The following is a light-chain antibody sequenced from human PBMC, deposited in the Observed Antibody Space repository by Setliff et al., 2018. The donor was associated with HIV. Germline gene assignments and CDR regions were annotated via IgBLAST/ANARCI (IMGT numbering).Light chain of an antibody. Sequence: QSVLTQPPSVSAAPGQRVTISCSGSSSSIGKNYVSWYQQLPGTAPKLLIYDNDKRPSGIPDRFSGSKSGTSATLGITGLQTGDEADYYCGTWDSSLSAGVFGTGTKSPS. CDR3: GTWDSSLSAGV. CDR1: SSSIGKNY. CDR2: DND. V-gene: IGLV1-51*01. J-gene: IGLJ1*01.